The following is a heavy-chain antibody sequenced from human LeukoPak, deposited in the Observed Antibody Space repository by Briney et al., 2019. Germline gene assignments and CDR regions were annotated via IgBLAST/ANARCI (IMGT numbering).Heavy chain of an antibody. Sequence: ASVKVSCKVSGYTLTELSMHWVRQAPGKGLEWMGGFDPEDGETIYAPKFQGRVTMTEDTSTDTAYMELTSLRSEDTAVYYCATAPRSSGYFAQVDYWGQGTLVTVSS. J-gene: IGHJ4*02. D-gene: IGHD5-12*01. V-gene: IGHV1-24*01. CDR2: FDPEDGET. CDR1: GYTLTELS. CDR3: ATAPRSSGYFAQVDY.